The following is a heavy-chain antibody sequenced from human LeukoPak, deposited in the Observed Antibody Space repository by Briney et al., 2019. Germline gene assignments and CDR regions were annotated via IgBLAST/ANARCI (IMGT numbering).Heavy chain of an antibody. D-gene: IGHD2-15*01. J-gene: IGHJ6*02. CDR2: ISYDGSNK. V-gene: IGHV3-30-3*01. CDR1: RFTFSSYA. Sequence: PGGSLRLSCAASRFTFSSYAMHWVRQAPGKGLEWVAVISYDGSNKYYADSVKGRFTISRDNSKNTLYLQMNSLRAEDTAVYYCARDGGGYGSGYYGMDVWGQGTTVTVSS. CDR3: ARDGGGYGSGYYGMDV.